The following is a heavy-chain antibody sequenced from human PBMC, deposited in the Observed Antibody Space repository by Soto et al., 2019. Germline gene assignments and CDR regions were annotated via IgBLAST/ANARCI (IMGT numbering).Heavy chain of an antibody. J-gene: IGHJ4*02. CDR3: ARIYDSSGYYGY. CDR2: INAGNGNT. D-gene: IGHD3-22*01. Sequence: ASVKVSCKASGYTFTSYAMHWVRQAPGQRLEWMGWINAGNGNTKYSQKFQGRVTITRDTSASTAYMELSSLRSEDTAVYYCARIYDSSGYYGYWGQGTLVTVPQ. V-gene: IGHV1-3*01. CDR1: GYTFTSYA.